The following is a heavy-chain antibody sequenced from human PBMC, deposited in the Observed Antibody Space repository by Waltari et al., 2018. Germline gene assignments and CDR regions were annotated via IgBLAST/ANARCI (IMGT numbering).Heavy chain of an antibody. CDR2: MSTSGGSA. CDR3: AKGTERYGGWAPIFDS. Sequence: EVHLLESGGDLVQTGGSLRLSCAASGFAFSNSAMSWVRQAPGKGLEWVSVMSTSGGSAKYADSVQGRFTISRDNSKKTLHLKRNSLRVEDTAVYYCAKGTERYGGWAPIFDSWGQGTQVTVSS. D-gene: IGHD6-19*01. J-gene: IGHJ4*02. V-gene: IGHV3-23*01. CDR1: GFAFSNSA.